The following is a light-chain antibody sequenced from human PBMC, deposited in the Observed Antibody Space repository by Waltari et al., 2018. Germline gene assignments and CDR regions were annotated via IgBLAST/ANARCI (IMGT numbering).Light chain of an antibody. CDR3: QQYYTTPPT. V-gene: IGKV4-1*01. J-gene: IGKJ4*01. CDR2: WAS. CDR1: QSILYSSNNKNY. Sequence: DIVMTQSPDSLAVSLGERATINCKSSQSILYSSNNKNYLAWYQQKPGQPPNLLISWASTREAGVPDRFSCSGSGTDFTLTINSLQAEDMAVYYCQQYYTTPPTFGGGTKVEIK.